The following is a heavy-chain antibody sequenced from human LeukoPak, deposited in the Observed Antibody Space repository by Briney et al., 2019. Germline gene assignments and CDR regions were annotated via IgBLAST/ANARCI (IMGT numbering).Heavy chain of an antibody. CDR3: ARENPSSSWYPTGYDY. J-gene: IGHJ4*02. V-gene: IGHV4-31*03. CDR2: IYYSGST. CDR1: GGSISSGGYY. Sequence: SETLSLTCIVSGGSISSGGYYWSWIRQHPGKGLEWIGYIYYSGSTYYNPSLKSRVTISVDTSKNQFSLKLSSVTAADTAVYYCARENPSSSWYPTGYDYWGQGILVTVSS. D-gene: IGHD6-13*01.